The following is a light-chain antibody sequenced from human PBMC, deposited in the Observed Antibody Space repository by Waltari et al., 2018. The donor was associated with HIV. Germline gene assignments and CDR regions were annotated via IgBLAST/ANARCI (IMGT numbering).Light chain of an antibody. CDR1: SSNIGANYD. V-gene: IGLV1-40*01. CDR2: GNI. Sequence: QSVLTQPPSVSGAPGPTVTISCPGSSSNIGANYDVHRSQQLPRRAPKVLVYGNIDRPPGVPDRFSGSKSGTSASLAITGLQADDEGYYYCQSYDTRSSGFLVFGGGTKVTVL. J-gene: IGLJ3*02. CDR3: QSYDTRSSGFLV.